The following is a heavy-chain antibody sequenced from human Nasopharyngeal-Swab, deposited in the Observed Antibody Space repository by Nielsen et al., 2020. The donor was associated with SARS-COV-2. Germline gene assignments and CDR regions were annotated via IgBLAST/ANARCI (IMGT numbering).Heavy chain of an antibody. Sequence: SETLSLTCTVSGVSISSYSWSWIRQPPGKGLEWIGYIYNSGNTNYNPSLKSRVTISVDTSKNQFSLKLNSVTAADTAVYFCAKGDRLGIWGQGTMVTVSS. CDR1: GVSISSYS. J-gene: IGHJ3*02. D-gene: IGHD2-21*01. V-gene: IGHV4-59*13. CDR2: IYNSGNT. CDR3: AKGDRLGI.